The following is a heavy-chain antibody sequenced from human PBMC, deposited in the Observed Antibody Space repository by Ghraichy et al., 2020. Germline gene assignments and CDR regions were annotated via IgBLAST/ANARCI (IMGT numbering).Heavy chain of an antibody. Sequence: GGSLRLSCAASGFTFSSYAMSWVRQAPGKGLEWVSAISGSGGSTYYADSVKGRFTISRDNSKNTLYLQMNSLRAEDTAVYYCAPNKVSVDYDILTGYYTPDYWGQGTLVTVSS. D-gene: IGHD3-9*01. CDR3: APNKVSVDYDILTGYYTPDY. CDR2: ISGSGGST. J-gene: IGHJ4*02. CDR1: GFTFSSYA. V-gene: IGHV3-23*01.